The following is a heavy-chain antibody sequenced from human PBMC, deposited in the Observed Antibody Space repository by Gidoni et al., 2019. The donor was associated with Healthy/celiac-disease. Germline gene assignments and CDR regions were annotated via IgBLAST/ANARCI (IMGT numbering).Heavy chain of an antibody. J-gene: IGHJ4*02. CDR2: INAGNGNT. CDR1: GYTFTSSA. Sequence: QVQLVQSGAEVKKPGASVKVSCKASGYTFTSSAMDWVRQAPGQRLEWMGWINAGNGNTKYSQKFQGRVTITRDTSASTAYMELSSLRSEDTAVYYGARASVCGWIDYWGQGTLVTVSS. V-gene: IGHV1-3*01. D-gene: IGHD6-19*01. CDR3: ARASVCGWIDY.